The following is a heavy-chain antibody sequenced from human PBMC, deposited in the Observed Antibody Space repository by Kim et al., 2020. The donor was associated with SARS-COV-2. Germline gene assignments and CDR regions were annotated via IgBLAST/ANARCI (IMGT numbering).Heavy chain of an antibody. Sequence: GGSLRLSCAASGFTFSNYAMHWVRQAPGKGLEWVSVISYDGRNKDYADSVKGRFTISRDSSKNTLYLQMNSLRAEDTATYYCAREEGGYCGDDCYPDYWGQGTRVTVSS. CDR2: ISYDGRNK. D-gene: IGHD2-21*02. CDR1: GFTFSNYA. V-gene: IGHV3-30*04. CDR3: AREEGGYCGDDCYPDY. J-gene: IGHJ4*02.